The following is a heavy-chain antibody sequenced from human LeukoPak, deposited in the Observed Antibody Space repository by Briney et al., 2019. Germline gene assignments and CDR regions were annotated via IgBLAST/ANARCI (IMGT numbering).Heavy chain of an antibody. V-gene: IGHV1-2*02. CDR3: ARQEYSSSWYSEYYFDY. CDR1: GYTFTGYY. D-gene: IGHD6-13*01. CDR2: INPNSGGT. J-gene: IGHJ4*02. Sequence: ASVKVSCKASGYTFTGYYMHWVRQAPGQGLEWMGWINPNSGGTNYAQKFQGRVTMTRDTSISTAYMELSRLRSDDTAVYYCARQEYSSSWYSEYYFDYWGQGTLVTASS.